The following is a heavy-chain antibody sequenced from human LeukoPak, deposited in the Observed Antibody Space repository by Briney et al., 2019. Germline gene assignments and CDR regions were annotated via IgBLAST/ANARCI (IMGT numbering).Heavy chain of an antibody. CDR1: GFTFSDSY. J-gene: IGHJ4*02. V-gene: IGHV3-11*06. Sequence: PGGSLRLSCAASGFTFSDSYMSWIRQAPGKGLEWVSYISSSSSSYTNYADSVKGRFTISRDNAKNSLYLQLNSLRAEDTGVYYCARASASYFDYWGQGTLVTVSS. CDR2: ISSSSSSYT. CDR3: ARASASYFDY.